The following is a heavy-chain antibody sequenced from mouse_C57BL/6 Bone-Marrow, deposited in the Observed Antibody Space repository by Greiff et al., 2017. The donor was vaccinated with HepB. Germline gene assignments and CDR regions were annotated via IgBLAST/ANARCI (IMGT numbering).Heavy chain of an antibody. D-gene: IGHD2-3*01. CDR3: ARLDDGYYEPSAY. CDR2: INPSSGYT. Sequence: QVQLQQSGAELARPGASVKMSCTASGYTFTSYTMHWVKQRPGQGLEWIGYINPSSGYTKYNQKFKDKATLTADTSSSTAYMQLSSLTSEDSAVYYCARLDDGYYEPSAYWGQGTLVTVSA. V-gene: IGHV1-4*01. J-gene: IGHJ3*01. CDR1: GYTFTSYT.